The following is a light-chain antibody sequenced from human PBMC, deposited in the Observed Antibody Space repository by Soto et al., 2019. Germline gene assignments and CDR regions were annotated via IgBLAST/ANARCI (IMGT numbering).Light chain of an antibody. J-gene: IGLJ1*01. CDR3: QSYDRSLSGSV. CDR1: SSNIGAGYD. Sequence: QSALTQPPSVSGAPGQRVTISCTGSSSNIGAGYDVHWYQQLPGTAPKLLIYDNINRPSGVPDRFSGSRSGTSASLAITGLQAEDEADYYCQSYDRSLSGSVFGTGTKLTVL. CDR2: DNI. V-gene: IGLV1-40*01.